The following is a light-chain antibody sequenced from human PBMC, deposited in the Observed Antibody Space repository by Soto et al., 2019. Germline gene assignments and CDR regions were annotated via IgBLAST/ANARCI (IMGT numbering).Light chain of an antibody. CDR3: QQYDSDQYT. CDR2: DAS. J-gene: IGKJ2*01. Sequence: DIQMTQSPSTLSASVGDRVTITCRVSQSISTWLAWYLQKPGKAPKLLIYDASNVESGVPSRFSGSGSGTEFTLTISSLQPDDFATYYCQQYDSDQYTFGQGTKLEIK. V-gene: IGKV1-5*01. CDR1: QSISTW.